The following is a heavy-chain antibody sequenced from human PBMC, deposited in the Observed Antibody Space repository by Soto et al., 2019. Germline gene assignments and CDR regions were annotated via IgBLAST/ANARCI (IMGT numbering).Heavy chain of an antibody. CDR3: ARHGSGSYYNNWFDP. CDR1: GGSFSGYY. V-gene: IGHV4-34*01. D-gene: IGHD3-10*01. J-gene: IGHJ5*02. Sequence: SETLSLTCAVYGGSFSGYYWSWIPPPPGKGLEWIGEINHSGSTNYNPSLKSRVTISVDTSKNQFSLKLSSVTAADTAVYYCARHGSGSYYNNWFDPWGQGTLVTVSS. CDR2: INHSGST.